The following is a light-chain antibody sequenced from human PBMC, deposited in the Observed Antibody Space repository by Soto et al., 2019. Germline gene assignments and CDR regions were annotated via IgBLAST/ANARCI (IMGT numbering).Light chain of an antibody. J-gene: IGLJ1*01. CDR3: CSYTSTSTRV. Sequence: QSALTQPASLSGSPGQSITISCTGTSSDIGAYNHVSWYQHHPGKAPKLMIFEVSSRPSGVSYRFSGSKSGNTASLTISGLQAEDEADYYCCSYTSTSTRVFGTGTKLTVL. CDR1: SSDIGAYNH. CDR2: EVS. V-gene: IGLV2-14*01.